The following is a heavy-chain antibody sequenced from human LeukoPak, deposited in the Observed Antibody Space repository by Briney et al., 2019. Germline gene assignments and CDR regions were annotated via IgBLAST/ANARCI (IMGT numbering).Heavy chain of an antibody. D-gene: IGHD3-10*01. Sequence: PSETLSLTCTVSGGSISGHHWSWIRQPPGKELEWIGYIYYNGGTSYNPSLKSRVTISVDTSKNQFSLHLNAVTAADTAMYYCARQTSMGRSGDYWGQGTLVTVSS. CDR1: GGSISGHH. CDR2: IYYNGGT. J-gene: IGHJ4*02. CDR3: ARQTSMGRSGDY. V-gene: IGHV4-59*11.